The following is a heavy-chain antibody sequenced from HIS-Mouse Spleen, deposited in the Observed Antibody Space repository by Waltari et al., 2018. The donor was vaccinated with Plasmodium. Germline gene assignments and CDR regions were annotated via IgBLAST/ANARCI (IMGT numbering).Heavy chain of an antibody. CDR3: ARSIAATVTFYLDY. D-gene: IGHD6-13*01. J-gene: IGHJ4*02. CDR1: GGSISSGGYY. Sequence: QVQLQESGPGLLKPSQPLSLTCTVSGGSISSGGYYWSWIRQHPGKGLEWFGYIYYSGSTYYNPSLKSRFTRSVDTSKNQFSLKLSSVTAADTAVYYGARSIAATVTFYLDYWGEGTLVTVSS. CDR2: IYYSGST. V-gene: IGHV4-31*03.